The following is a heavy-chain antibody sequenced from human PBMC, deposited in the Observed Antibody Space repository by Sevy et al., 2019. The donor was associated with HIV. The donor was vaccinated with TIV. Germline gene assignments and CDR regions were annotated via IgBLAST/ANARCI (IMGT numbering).Heavy chain of an antibody. CDR3: ARDRCSSTSCYGLFDP. CDR1: GGSISSYY. J-gene: IGHJ5*02. V-gene: IGHV4-59*01. Sequence: SETLSLTCTVSGGSISSYYWSWIRQPPGKGLEWIGYIYYSGSTNYNPSLKSRFTISVDTSKNKFSLKLSSVTAADTAVYYCARDRCSSTSCYGLFDPWGQGTLVTVSS. CDR2: IYYSGST. D-gene: IGHD2-2*01.